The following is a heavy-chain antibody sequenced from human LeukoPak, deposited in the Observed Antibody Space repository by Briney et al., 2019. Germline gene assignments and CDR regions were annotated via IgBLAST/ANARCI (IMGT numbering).Heavy chain of an antibody. V-gene: IGHV3-30*04. J-gene: IGHJ6*02. CDR2: ISYDGSNK. Sequence: GGSLRPSCAASGFTFSSYAMHWVRQAPGKGLEWVAVISYDGSNKYYADSVKGRFTISRDNSKNTLYLQMNSLRAEDTAVYYCAREPDERSYYYYGMDVWGQGTTVTVSS. D-gene: IGHD1-14*01. CDR1: GFTFSSYA. CDR3: AREPDERSYYYYGMDV.